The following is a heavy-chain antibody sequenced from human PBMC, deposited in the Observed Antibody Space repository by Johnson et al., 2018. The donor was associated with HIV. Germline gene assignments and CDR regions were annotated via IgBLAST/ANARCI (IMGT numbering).Heavy chain of an antibody. CDR2: IRYDGSNK. CDR1: GFSFSSYG. J-gene: IGHJ3*02. D-gene: IGHD3-22*01. CDR3: AKGNYYDSSGYYGSTHAFDI. Sequence: QMQLVESGGGVVQPGGSLRLSCAASGFSFSSYGMHWVRQAPGKGLEWVAFIRYDGSNKYYADSVKGLFTISRDNSKNTLYLQMNSLRAEDTAVYYCAKGNYYDSSGYYGSTHAFDIWGQGTMVTVSS. V-gene: IGHV3-30*02.